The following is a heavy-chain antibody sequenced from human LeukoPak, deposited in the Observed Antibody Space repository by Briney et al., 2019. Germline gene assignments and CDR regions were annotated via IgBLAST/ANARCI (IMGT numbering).Heavy chain of an antibody. CDR3: ARDKGRYGDVPFDC. J-gene: IGHJ4*02. CDR2: INAGNGNT. D-gene: IGHD4-17*01. CDR1: GYTFTSYT. Sequence: GAPVKVSCKASGYTFTSYTIHWVRQAPGQRLEWMGWINAGNGNTKYSQKFQGRVTIASDTSASTAYMELSSLRSEDTAVYFCARDKGRYGDVPFDCWGPGTLVTVSS. V-gene: IGHV1-3*01.